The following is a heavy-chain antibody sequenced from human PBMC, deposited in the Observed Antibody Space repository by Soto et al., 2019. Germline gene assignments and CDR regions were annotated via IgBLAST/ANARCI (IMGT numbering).Heavy chain of an antibody. CDR2: IIPIFGTA. V-gene: IGHV1-69*14. CDR3: ARDLGAAAGFYGMDV. CDR1: GGTFSSYA. J-gene: IGHJ6*02. Sequence: QVQLVQSGAEVRKPGSSVKVSCKASGGTFSSYAVGWVRQAPGQGLEWMGGIIPIFGTANYAQKFQGRVTVTADKSTSTAYMELSSLRSEDTAVYYYARDLGAAAGFYGMDVWGQGTTVTVSS. D-gene: IGHD6-13*01.